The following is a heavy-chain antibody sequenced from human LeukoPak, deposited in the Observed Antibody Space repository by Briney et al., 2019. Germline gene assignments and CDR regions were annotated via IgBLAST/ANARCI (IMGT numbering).Heavy chain of an antibody. CDR2: ISSSSSYI. CDR1: GFTFSSYS. V-gene: IGHV3-21*01. D-gene: IGHD3-22*01. Sequence: GGSLRLSCAASGFTFSSYSMNWVRQAPGKGLEWVSSISSSSSYIYYADSVKGRFTISRDNAKNSLYLQMNSLRAEDTAVYYCARELGRYYYDSSGYYYHYYGMDVWGQGTTVTVSS. CDR3: ARELGRYYYDSSGYYYHYYGMDV. J-gene: IGHJ6*01.